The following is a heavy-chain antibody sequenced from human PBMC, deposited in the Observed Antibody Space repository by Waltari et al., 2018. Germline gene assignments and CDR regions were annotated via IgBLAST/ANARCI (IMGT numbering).Heavy chain of an antibody. CDR1: GYTFTSYA. Sequence: QVQLVQSGAEVKKPGASVKVSCKASGYTFTSYAMHWVRPDPGQRLEWMGWINAGNGNTKYSQKFQGRVTITRDTSASTAYMELSSLRSEDTAVYYCARAYYDFWSGYYLFDYWGQGTLVTVSS. CDR2: INAGNGNT. J-gene: IGHJ4*02. CDR3: ARAYYDFWSGYYLFDY. D-gene: IGHD3-3*01. V-gene: IGHV1-3*01.